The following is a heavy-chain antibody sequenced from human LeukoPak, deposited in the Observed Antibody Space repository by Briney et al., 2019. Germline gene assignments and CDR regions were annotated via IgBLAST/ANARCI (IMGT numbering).Heavy chain of an antibody. V-gene: IGHV1-69*10. CDR3: AREDCSSTSCYTLDYYYYGMDV. CDR1: GGTFSSYA. CDR2: IIPILGIA. J-gene: IGHJ6*02. Sequence: VKVSCKASGGTFSSYAISWVRQAPGQGLEWMGRIIPILGIANYAQKFQGRVTITADKSTSTAYMELSSLRSEDTAVYYCAREDCSSTSCYTLDYYYYGMDVWGQGTTVTVSS. D-gene: IGHD2-2*02.